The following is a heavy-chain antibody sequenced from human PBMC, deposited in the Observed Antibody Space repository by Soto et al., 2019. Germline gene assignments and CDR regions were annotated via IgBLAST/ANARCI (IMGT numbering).Heavy chain of an antibody. CDR1: GGSINSYS. D-gene: IGHD4-17*01. J-gene: IGHJ4*01. CDR2: IIPIFGTP. CDR3: AREPLARTTVPFDF. Sequence: SVKVSCKASGGSINSYSISWVRQAPGQGLEWMGGIIPIFGTPSYAQRFQGRVTITADKSASTVYMELSSLRSEDTAIYYCAREPLARTTVPFDFWGQEALVTVSS. V-gene: IGHV1-69*06.